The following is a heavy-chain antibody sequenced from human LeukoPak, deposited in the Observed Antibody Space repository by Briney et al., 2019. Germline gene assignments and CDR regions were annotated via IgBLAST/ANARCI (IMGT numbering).Heavy chain of an antibody. CDR3: ARDLFYGGNSGIAY. D-gene: IGHD4-23*01. J-gene: IGHJ4*02. CDR1: GGSFSGYY. Sequence: PSETLSLTCAVYGGSFSGYYWSWIRQPPGKGLEWIGYIYYSGSTNYNPSLKSRVTISVDTSKNQFSLKLSSVTAADTAVYYCARDLFYGGNSGIAYWGQGTLVTVSS. CDR2: IYYSGST. V-gene: IGHV4-59*01.